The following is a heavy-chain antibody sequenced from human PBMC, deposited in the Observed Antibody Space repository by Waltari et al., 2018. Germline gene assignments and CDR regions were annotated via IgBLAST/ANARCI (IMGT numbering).Heavy chain of an antibody. V-gene: IGHV1-18*01. D-gene: IGHD3-3*01. CDR3: ARHVLRFLEWLPPDAFDI. CDR1: GYTFTSYG. J-gene: IGHJ3*02. Sequence: QVQLVQSGAEVKKPGASVKVSCKASGYTFTSYGISWVRQAPGQGLEWMGWISAYNGNTNYAQKLQGRVTMTTDTSTSTAYMELRSLRSDDTAVYYCARHVLRFLEWLPPDAFDIWGQGTMVTVSS. CDR2: ISAYNGNT.